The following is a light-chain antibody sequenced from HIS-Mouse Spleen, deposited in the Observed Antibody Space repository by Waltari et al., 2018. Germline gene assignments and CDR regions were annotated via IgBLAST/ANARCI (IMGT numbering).Light chain of an antibody. CDR1: STNIGSNS. Sequence: QSVLTPPPSASGTPGQRVTIACSGSSTNIGSNSVDWYQQLPGTAPKLLIYRNNQRPSGVPDRFSGSKSGTSASLAISGLRSEDEADYYCAAWDDSLSGVFGGGTKLTVL. CDR2: RNN. J-gene: IGLJ2*01. V-gene: IGLV1-47*01. CDR3: AAWDDSLSGV.